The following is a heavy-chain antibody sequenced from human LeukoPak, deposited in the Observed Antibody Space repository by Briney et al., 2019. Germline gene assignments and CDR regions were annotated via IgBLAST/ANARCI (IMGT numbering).Heavy chain of an antibody. V-gene: IGHV3-11*05. Sequence: GGSLRLSCAASGFTFSSYAMSWVRQAPGKGLEWVSYISSSTSYTKYADSVKGRFTISRDNAKNSVYLQMNSLRVEDTAVYYCARDSGAAAHYFDYWGQGTLVTVSS. J-gene: IGHJ4*02. CDR2: ISSSTSYT. CDR3: ARDSGAAAHYFDY. D-gene: IGHD2-2*01. CDR1: GFTFSSYA.